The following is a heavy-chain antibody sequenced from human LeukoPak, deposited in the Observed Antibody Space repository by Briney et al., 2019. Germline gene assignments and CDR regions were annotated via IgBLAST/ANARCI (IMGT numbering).Heavy chain of an antibody. CDR1: GYTFTGYY. CDR2: INPNSGGT. V-gene: IGHV1-2*02. Sequence: ASVKVSCKASGYTFTGYYMHWVRQAPGQGLEWMGWINPNSGGTNYAQMFQGRVTMTRDTSISTAYMELSRLRSDDTAVYYCARGVDTYYYDSSGYYPFFDYWGQGTLVTVSS. CDR3: ARGVDTYYYDSSGYYPFFDY. D-gene: IGHD3-22*01. J-gene: IGHJ4*02.